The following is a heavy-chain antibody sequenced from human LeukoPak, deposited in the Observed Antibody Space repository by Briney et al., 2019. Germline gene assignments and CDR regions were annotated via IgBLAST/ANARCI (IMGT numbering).Heavy chain of an antibody. J-gene: IGHJ6*04. CDR1: GGTFSSYT. CDR3: ARGITMVRGVIDYYYYGMDV. V-gene: IGHV1-69*08. Sequence: ASVKVSCKASGGTFSSYTISWVRQAPGQGLEWMGRIIPILGTANYAQKFQGRVTITADESTSTAYMELSSLRSEDTAVYYCARGITMVRGVIDYYYYGMDVWGKGTTVTVSS. CDR2: IIPILGTA. D-gene: IGHD3-10*01.